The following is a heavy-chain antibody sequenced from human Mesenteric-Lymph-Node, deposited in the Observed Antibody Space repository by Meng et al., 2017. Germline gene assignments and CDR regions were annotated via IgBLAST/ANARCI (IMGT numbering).Heavy chain of an antibody. Sequence: SETLSLTCTVSGGSISSSSYYWGWIRQPPGTGLEWIGSIYYSGSTYYNPSLKSRVTISVDTSKNQFSLKLSCVTAADTAVYYCARAGGYSYGYRAQWFDPWGQGTLVTVSS. CDR1: GGSISSSSYY. J-gene: IGHJ5*02. D-gene: IGHD5-18*01. V-gene: IGHV4-39*07. CDR2: IYYSGST. CDR3: ARAGGYSYGYRAQWFDP.